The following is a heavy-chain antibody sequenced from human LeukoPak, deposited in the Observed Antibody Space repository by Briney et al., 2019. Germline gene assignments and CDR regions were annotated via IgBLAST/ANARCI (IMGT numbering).Heavy chain of an antibody. CDR1: GYSISSGYY. CDR2: TYHSGST. D-gene: IGHD3-10*01. CDR3: ARRGYYYGSGSYVWYWFDP. V-gene: IGHV4-38-2*01. Sequence: PSETLSLTCAVSGYSISSGYYWGWIRQPPGKGLEWIGSTYHSGSTYYNPSLKSRVTISVDTSKNQFSLKLSSVTAADTAVYYCARRGYYYGSGSYVWYWFDPWGQGTLVTVSS. J-gene: IGHJ5*02.